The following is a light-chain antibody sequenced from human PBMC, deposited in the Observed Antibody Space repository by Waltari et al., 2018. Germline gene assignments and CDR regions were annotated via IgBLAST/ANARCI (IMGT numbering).Light chain of an antibody. Sequence: EIVLTQSPAILSFSPGERATLSCRTSQSVGTYLAWYQQRPGQSPRLLIYDSSSRATCIPARFSGSGSETDFTLTISSLQPEDFAVYYCQQRRNWPLTFGGGTRVEI. V-gene: IGKV3-11*01. CDR2: DSS. CDR1: QSVGTY. J-gene: IGKJ4*01. CDR3: QQRRNWPLT.